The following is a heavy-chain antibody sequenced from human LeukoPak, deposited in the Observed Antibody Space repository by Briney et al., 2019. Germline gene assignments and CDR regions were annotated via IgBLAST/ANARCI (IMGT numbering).Heavy chain of an antibody. V-gene: IGHV4-61*02. Sequence: PSETLSLTCTVSGGSISSGSYYWSWIRQPAGKGLEWIGRIYTSGSTNYNPSLKSRVTISVDTSKNQFSLKLSSVTAADTAVYYCAKDVYDYVWGSYRSFGMFDYWGQGTLVTVSS. CDR1: GGSISSGSYY. CDR2: IYTSGST. CDR3: AKDVYDYVWGSYRSFGMFDY. J-gene: IGHJ4*02. D-gene: IGHD3-16*02.